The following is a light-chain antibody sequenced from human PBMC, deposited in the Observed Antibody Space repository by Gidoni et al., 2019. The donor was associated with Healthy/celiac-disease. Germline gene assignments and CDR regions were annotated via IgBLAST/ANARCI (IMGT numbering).Light chain of an antibody. CDR3: QHSRT. J-gene: IGKJ2*01. CDR1: QSVSSN. Sequence: EIVMTQSPATLSVSPGERATLSCRASQSVSSNLAWYQQKPGQAPRLLIYGASTRATGIPARFSGSGSGTEFTLTISSLQSEDFAVYYCQHSRTFXQXTKLEIK. CDR2: GAS. V-gene: IGKV3-15*01.